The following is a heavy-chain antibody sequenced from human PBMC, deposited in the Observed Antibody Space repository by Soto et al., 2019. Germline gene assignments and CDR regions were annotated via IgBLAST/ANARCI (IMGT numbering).Heavy chain of an antibody. J-gene: IGHJ5*02. CDR1: GFNTRFYS. CDR2: LRRRGGAT. Sequence: GSLRPSRTAPGFNTRFYSMSWVRQTPGKGLEWVAALRRRGGATYYADSVRGRFTISRDASKDTLFLQMSNLRAEDTALYYCSKGEMSTIRNSFDPWGQGTLVTVSS. CDR3: SKGEMSTIRNSFDP. V-gene: IGHV3-23*01. D-gene: IGHD1-7*01.